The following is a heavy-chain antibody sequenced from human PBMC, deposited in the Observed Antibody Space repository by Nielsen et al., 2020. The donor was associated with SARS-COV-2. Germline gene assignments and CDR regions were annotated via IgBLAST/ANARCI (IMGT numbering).Heavy chain of an antibody. Sequence: GSLRLSCAASGFTFSDYYMSWIRQAPGKGLEWVSYISSSGSTIYYADSVKGRFTISRDNAKNSLYLQMNSLRAEDTAVYYCARDEDQLAIFDYWGQGTLVTVSS. V-gene: IGHV3-11*04. J-gene: IGHJ4*02. CDR3: ARDEDQLAIFDY. D-gene: IGHD2-2*01. CDR2: ISSSGSTI. CDR1: GFTFSDYY.